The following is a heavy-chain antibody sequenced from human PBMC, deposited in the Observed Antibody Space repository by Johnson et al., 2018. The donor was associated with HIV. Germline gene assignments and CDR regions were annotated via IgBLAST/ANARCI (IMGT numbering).Heavy chain of an antibody. CDR2: ISGSGGST. CDR1: GFTFDDYT. Sequence: VQLVESGGVVVQPGGSLRLSCAASGFTFDDYTMHWVRQAPGKGLEWVSLISGSGGSTYYADSVKGRFTISRDNANNSLYLQMNSLRAEDTAVYYCAREMGWEDAFDIWGQGTMVTVSS. J-gene: IGHJ3*02. V-gene: IGHV3-43*01. D-gene: IGHD6-19*01. CDR3: AREMGWEDAFDI.